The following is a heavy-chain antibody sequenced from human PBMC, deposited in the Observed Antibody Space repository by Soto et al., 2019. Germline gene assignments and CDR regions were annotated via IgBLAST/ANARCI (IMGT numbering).Heavy chain of an antibody. D-gene: IGHD2-21*01. J-gene: IGHJ6*02. V-gene: IGHV4-59*01. Sequence: QVQLQESGPGLVKPSETLSLTCTVTGDSISSYYWSWIRQPPGKGLEWIGNIHYSGSTNDNPSLKSRVTISVDTSKNQFSLKLSSVTAADTAVYYCARDLWRGPSSYGLDVWGQGTTVTVSS. CDR2: IHYSGST. CDR3: ARDLWRGPSSYGLDV. CDR1: GDSISSYY.